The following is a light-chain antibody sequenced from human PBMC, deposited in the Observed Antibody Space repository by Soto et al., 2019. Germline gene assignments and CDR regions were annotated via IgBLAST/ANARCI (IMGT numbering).Light chain of an antibody. J-gene: IGLJ1*01. Sequence: QSALTQPPSASGSPGQSVTISCTGTKNDIGVYDFVSWYQHHPGKAPRLIIYEVVQRPSGVPDRFSGSKSGNTASLTVSGLQAADEAYYFLKSYAGSNPYVFGSWTKVTVL. CDR3: KSYAGSNPYV. V-gene: IGLV2-8*01. CDR1: KNDIGVYDF. CDR2: EVV.